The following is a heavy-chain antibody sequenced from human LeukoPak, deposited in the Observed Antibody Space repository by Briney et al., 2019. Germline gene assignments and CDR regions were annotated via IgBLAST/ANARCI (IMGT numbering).Heavy chain of an antibody. D-gene: IGHD1-7*01. J-gene: IGHJ4*02. CDR1: GGSISSYY. V-gene: IGHV4-59*01. CDR2: IYYSGST. CDR3: ARGSRELYYFDY. Sequence: PSETLSLTCTVSGGSISSYYWSWIRQPPGNGLEWIGYIYYSGSTKYNPSLKSRVTISVDASTTQFSLKLNSVTAADSAVYYCARGSRELYYFDYWGQGTLVTVSS.